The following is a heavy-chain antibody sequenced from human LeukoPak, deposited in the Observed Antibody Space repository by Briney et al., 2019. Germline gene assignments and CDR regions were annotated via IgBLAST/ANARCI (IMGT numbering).Heavy chain of an antibody. CDR3: AKDSITMVRGVRPNWFDP. D-gene: IGHD3-10*01. J-gene: IGHJ5*02. CDR1: GYTFTSYG. Sequence: SCKASGYTFTSYGISWVRQAPGKGLEWVAVISYDGSNKYYADSVKGRFTISRDNSKNTLYLQMNSLRAEDTAVYYCAKDSITMVRGVRPNWFDPWGQGTLVTVSS. V-gene: IGHV3-30*18. CDR2: ISYDGSNK.